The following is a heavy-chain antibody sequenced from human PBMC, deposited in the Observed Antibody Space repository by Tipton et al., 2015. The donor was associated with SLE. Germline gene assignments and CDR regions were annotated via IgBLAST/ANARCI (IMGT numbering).Heavy chain of an antibody. CDR3: ARDPHMVQGSNAFDI. CDR2: IYHSGST. Sequence: TLSLTCTVSGGSISGYYWGWIRQPPGKGLEWIGSIYHSGSTYYNPSLKSRVTISVDTSKNQFSLKLSSVTAADTAVYYCARDPHMVQGSNAFDIWGQGTMVTVSS. CDR1: GGSISGYY. D-gene: IGHD3-10*01. J-gene: IGHJ3*02. V-gene: IGHV4-38-2*02.